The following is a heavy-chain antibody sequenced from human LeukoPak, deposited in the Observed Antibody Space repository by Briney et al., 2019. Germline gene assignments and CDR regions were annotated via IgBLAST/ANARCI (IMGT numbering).Heavy chain of an antibody. J-gene: IGHJ6*02. CDR3: ARVVVPAAIGYYYYGMDV. Sequence: GGSLRLSCAASGFTFSSYAMHWVRQAPGKGLEWVAVISYDGSNNYYADSVKGRFTISRDNSKNTLYLQMNSLRAEDTAVYYCARVVVPAAIGYYYYGMDVWGQGTTVTVSS. V-gene: IGHV3-30-3*01. CDR2: ISYDGSNN. D-gene: IGHD2-2*01. CDR1: GFTFSSYA.